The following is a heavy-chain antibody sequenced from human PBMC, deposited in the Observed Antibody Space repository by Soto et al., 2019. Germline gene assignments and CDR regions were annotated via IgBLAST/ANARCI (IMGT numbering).Heavy chain of an antibody. Sequence: SETLSLTCTVSGGSISSSSYYWGWIRQPPGKGLEWIGSIYYSGSTYYNPSLNSRVTISVDTSKNQFSLKLSSVTAADTAVYYCARFTQDIVVVVAAPYYFDYWGQGTLVTVSS. D-gene: IGHD2-15*01. V-gene: IGHV4-39*01. J-gene: IGHJ4*02. CDR2: IYYSGST. CDR3: ARFTQDIVVVVAAPYYFDY. CDR1: GGSISSSSYY.